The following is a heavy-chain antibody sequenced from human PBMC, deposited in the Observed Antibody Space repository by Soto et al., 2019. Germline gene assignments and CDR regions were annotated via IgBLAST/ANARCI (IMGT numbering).Heavy chain of an antibody. D-gene: IGHD5-12*01. J-gene: IGHJ4*02. Sequence: QVQLVESGGGVVQPGRSLRLSCAASGFTFSDYAMHWVRQAPGKGLEWVAVVSNDGSSEYYADFVRGRFTLSRDNSKDTLYLQMNTLRPEDTAVYYCANWKVANTGEYYFDYWGQGTLVTVSS. V-gene: IGHV3-30*18. CDR1: GFTFSDYA. CDR2: VSNDGSSE. CDR3: ANWKVANTGEYYFDY.